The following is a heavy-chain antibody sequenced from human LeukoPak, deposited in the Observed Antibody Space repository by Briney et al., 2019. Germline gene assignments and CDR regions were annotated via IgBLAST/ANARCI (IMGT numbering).Heavy chain of an antibody. CDR2: ISYDGSNK. V-gene: IGHV3-30*14. Sequence: GRSLRLSCAASGFTFSSYAMHWVRQAPGKGLEWVAVISYDGSNKYYADSVKGRFTISRDNSKNTLYLQMNSLRAEDTAVYYCARDSFDSSGPKGFDYWGQGTLVTVSS. J-gene: IGHJ4*02. CDR3: ARDSFDSSGPKGFDY. D-gene: IGHD3-22*01. CDR1: GFTFSSYA.